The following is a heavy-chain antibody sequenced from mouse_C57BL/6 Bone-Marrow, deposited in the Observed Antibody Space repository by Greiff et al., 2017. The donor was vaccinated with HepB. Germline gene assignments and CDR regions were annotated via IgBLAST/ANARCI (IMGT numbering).Heavy chain of an antibody. V-gene: IGHV1-52*01. CDR3: ARICYYDNPSGY. CDR1: GYTFTSYW. D-gene: IGHD2-1*01. Sequence: VQLQQPGAELVRPGSSVKLSCKASGYTFTSYWMNWVKQRPIQGLEWIGNIDPSDSETHYNQKFKDKATLTVDKSSSTAYMQLSSLTSEDSAVFYCARICYYDNPSGYWGQGTPVTVSS. J-gene: IGHJ4*01. CDR2: IDPSDSET.